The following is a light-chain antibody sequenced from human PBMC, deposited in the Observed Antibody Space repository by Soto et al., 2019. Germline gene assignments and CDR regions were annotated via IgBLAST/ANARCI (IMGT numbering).Light chain of an antibody. CDR2: GTD. CDR3: AAWDGRLSAWV. V-gene: IGLV1-44*01. Sequence: QSVLTQPPSASGTPGQGVTISCSGSSSNIGPNTVNWYQRLPGTAPKLLIYGTDKRPSGVPDRFSGSKSGTSASLAISGLPSEDEADYDCAAWDGRLSAWVFGGGTQLTVL. J-gene: IGLJ3*02. CDR1: SSNIGPNT.